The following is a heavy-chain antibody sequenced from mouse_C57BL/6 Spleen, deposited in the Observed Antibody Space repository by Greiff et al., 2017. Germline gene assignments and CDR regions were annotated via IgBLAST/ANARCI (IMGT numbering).Heavy chain of an antibody. CDR1: GYTFTEYT. V-gene: IGHV1-62-2*01. CDR2: FYPGSGSI. J-gene: IGHJ4*01. D-gene: IGHD2-4*01. Sequence: QVQLQQSGAELVKPGASVKLSCTASGYTFTEYTIHWVKQRSGQGLEWIGWFYPGSGSIKYNEKFKDKATLTADKSSSTVYIELSRLTSEDSAVYFCARHEDGRYDYDGVYAMDYWGQGTSVTVSS. CDR3: ARHEDGRYDYDGVYAMDY.